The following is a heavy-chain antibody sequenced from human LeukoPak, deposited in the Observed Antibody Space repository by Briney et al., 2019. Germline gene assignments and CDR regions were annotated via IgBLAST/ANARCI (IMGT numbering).Heavy chain of an antibody. D-gene: IGHD2-8*01. CDR3: AREVMVYAPYYYYMDV. V-gene: IGHV7-4-1*02. CDR2: INTNTGNP. CDR1: GYTFTSYA. Sequence: ASVKVSCKASGYTFTSYAMNWVRQAPGQGLEWMGWINTNTGNPTYAQGFTGRFVFCLDTSVSTAYLQISSLKAEDTAVYYCAREVMVYAPYYYYMDVWGKGTTVTVSS. J-gene: IGHJ6*03.